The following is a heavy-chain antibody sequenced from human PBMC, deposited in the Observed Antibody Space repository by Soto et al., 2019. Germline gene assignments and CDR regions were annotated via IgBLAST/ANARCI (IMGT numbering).Heavy chain of an antibody. CDR3: AKDISSSNGGYTYYLVY. V-gene: IGHV3-30*18. J-gene: IGHJ4*02. D-gene: IGHD1-1*01. CDR2: ISHDGSKN. CDR1: GFSFGKYA. Sequence: QVQLLESGGGVVQPGRSLRLSCVASGFSFGKYAMHWVRQAPGKELEWVAVISHDGSKNYSADSVMGRFTISSDNSENTLVLQVNSLGGEDTAAYYCAKDISSSNGGYTYYLVYWGQGTLVAVS.